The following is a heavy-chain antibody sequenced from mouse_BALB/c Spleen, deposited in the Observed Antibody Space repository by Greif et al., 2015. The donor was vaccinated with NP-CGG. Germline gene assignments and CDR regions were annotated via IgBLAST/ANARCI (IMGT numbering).Heavy chain of an antibody. J-gene: IGHJ2*01. D-gene: IGHD2-1*01. CDR1: GYTFTNYW. V-gene: IGHV1-63*02. Sequence: VQLQQSGAELVRPGTSVKISCKASGYTFTNYWLGWVKQRPGHGLEWIGDIYPGGGYTNYNEKFKGKATLTADTSSSIAYMQLSSLTSEDSAVYFCARGGGNYAYYFDYWGQGTTLTVSS. CDR3: ARGGGNYAYYFDY. CDR2: IYPGGGYT.